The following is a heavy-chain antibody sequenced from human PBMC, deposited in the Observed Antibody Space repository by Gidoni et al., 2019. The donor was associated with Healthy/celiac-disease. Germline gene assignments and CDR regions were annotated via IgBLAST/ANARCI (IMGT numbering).Heavy chain of an antibody. J-gene: IGHJ4*02. CDR1: GYSLTSYW. CDR2: IYPGDSAT. Sequence: VQLVQAGAAVKKPGECLKIACKGAGYSLTSYWIGWVRQMPGKGLEWMGIIYPGDSATRYSPSFQVQVTISADKSISTAYLQWSSLKASYTAMYYCARRDGYNLSGAFDYWGQGTLVTVSS. V-gene: IGHV5-51*03. D-gene: IGHD5-12*01. CDR3: ARRDGYNLSGAFDY.